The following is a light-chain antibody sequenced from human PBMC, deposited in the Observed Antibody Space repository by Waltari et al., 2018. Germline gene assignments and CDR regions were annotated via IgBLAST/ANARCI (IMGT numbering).Light chain of an antibody. CDR3: QQSYKLPPT. J-gene: IGKJ1*01. CDR2: QAS. V-gene: IGKV1-5*03. CDR1: QTIHNW. Sequence: DIQMTQSPSTLSASVGDRGTTTCRASQTIHNWLAWYQQKPGKAPKLLIQQASNLESGVPSRFSGSVSGTEFTLTISSLEPDDFGNYYCQQSYKLPPTFGLGTKVEI.